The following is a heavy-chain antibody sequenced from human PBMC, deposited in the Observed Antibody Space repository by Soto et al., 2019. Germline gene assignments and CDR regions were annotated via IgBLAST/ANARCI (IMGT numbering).Heavy chain of an antibody. J-gene: IGHJ4*02. Sequence: QVQLVASGGGVVQPGRSLRLSCAASGFTFRSYGMHWVRQAPGKGLEWVAVISHDGSNKHYTDSVKGRFTISRDNSKNTLFLQMNSLRAEDTAVYYCAKDREEKARSWPAYWGQGTLVIVSS. D-gene: IGHD1-26*01. CDR1: GFTFRSYG. CDR3: AKDREEKARSWPAY. CDR2: ISHDGSNK. V-gene: IGHV3-30*18.